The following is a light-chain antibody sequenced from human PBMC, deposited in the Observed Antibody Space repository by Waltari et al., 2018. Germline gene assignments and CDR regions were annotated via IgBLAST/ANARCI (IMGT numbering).Light chain of an antibody. J-gene: IGLJ3*02. V-gene: IGLV8-61*01. Sequence: QTVVTQEPSLSVSPGGTFTLTCALSSGSISSTSYASWYQQTPGQAPRTLVYKGNSRSSGVPDRFSGSILGNKAALTITGAQADDDSDYYCSLYMGSGIWVFGGGTKLTVL. CDR3: SLYMGSGIWV. CDR1: SGSISSTSY. CDR2: KGN.